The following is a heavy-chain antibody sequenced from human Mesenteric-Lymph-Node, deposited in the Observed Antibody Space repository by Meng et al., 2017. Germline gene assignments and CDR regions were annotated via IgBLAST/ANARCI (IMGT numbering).Heavy chain of an antibody. CDR1: GYTLTSYA. J-gene: IGHJ4*02. Sequence: QWYLVQFGSACQKPGASVKVFCKASGYTLTSYAMNGVRQAPGQGLEWMGWINTTTGNPTYAQGFTGRFVFSLDTSVSTAYLQISSLKAEDTAVYYCARVEPREGSSQYYFDYWGQGILVTVSS. D-gene: IGHD2-2*01. CDR3: ARVEPREGSSQYYFDY. CDR2: INTTTGNP. V-gene: IGHV7-4-1*02.